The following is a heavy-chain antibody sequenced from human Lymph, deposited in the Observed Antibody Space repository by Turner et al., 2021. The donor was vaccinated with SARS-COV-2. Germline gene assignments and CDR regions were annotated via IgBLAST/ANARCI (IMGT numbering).Heavy chain of an antibody. J-gene: IGHJ6*02. V-gene: IGHV3-30*18. CDR3: AKVRSIFGVVIGGMDV. Sequence: VQLVESGGGVVQPGRSLRLSCSASGFTFSSYAMHWVRQAPGKGLEWVTVISYDGSNKYYADSVKGRFTISIDNSKNTLYLQMNSLRAEDTAVYYCAKVRSIFGVVIGGMDVWGQGTTVTVSS. CDR1: GFTFSSYA. D-gene: IGHD3-3*01. CDR2: ISYDGSNK.